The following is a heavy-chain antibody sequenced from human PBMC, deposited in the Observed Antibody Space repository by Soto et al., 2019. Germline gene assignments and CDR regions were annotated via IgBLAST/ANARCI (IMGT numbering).Heavy chain of an antibody. D-gene: IGHD2-8*01. V-gene: IGHV6-1*01. J-gene: IGHJ5*01. CDR1: GDSVSTNSAT. CDR2: TYYRSKWYN. Sequence: PSQTLSLTCAISGDSVSTNSATWDWIMQSPSRGLEWLGRTYYRSKWYNDYAVSVKGRITINPDTSNNQLSLQLNSVTPDETAVYYCATLIGNIWLDSWGEGILVTVSS. CDR3: ATLIGNIWLDS.